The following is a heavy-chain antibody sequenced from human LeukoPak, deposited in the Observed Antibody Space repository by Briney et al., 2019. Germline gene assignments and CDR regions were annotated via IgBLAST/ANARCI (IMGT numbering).Heavy chain of an antibody. CDR3: ARAVWFGELKPFDY. D-gene: IGHD3-10*01. J-gene: IGHJ4*02. CDR1: GGTFSSYA. CDR2: IIPILGIA. Sequence: GASVKVSCKASGGTFSSYAISWVRQAPRQGLEWMGRIIPILGIANYAQKFQGRVTITADKSTSTAYMELSSLRSEDTAVYYCARAVWFGELKPFDYWGQGTLVTVSS. V-gene: IGHV1-69*04.